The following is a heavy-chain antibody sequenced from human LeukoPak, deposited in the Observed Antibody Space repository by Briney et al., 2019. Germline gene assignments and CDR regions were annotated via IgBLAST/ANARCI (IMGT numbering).Heavy chain of an antibody. J-gene: IGHJ4*02. CDR2: ISYDGSNK. V-gene: IGHV3-30*18. D-gene: IGHD3-10*01. CDR3: AKDGSGRMFDY. CDR1: GFTFISYG. Sequence: GGSLRLSCAASGFTFISYGMHWVRQAPGKGLEWVAVISYDGSNKYYADSVKGRFTISRDNSKNTLYLQMNSLRAEDTAVYYCAKDGSGRMFDYWGQGTLVTVSS.